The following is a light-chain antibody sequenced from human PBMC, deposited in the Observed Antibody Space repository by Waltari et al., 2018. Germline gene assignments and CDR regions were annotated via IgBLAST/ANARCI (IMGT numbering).Light chain of an antibody. CDR3: QQRANWPPLT. CDR1: QSVYTF. J-gene: IGKJ4*01. V-gene: IGKV3-11*01. Sequence: EVVLTQSPVTLSLSPGERATLSCRASQSVYTFLAWYQQKPGQAPRLLIYHASGRATGIPARFSGSGSGTDFTLTINSVEPEDFAVYYCQQRANWPPLTFGGGTKVEIK. CDR2: HAS.